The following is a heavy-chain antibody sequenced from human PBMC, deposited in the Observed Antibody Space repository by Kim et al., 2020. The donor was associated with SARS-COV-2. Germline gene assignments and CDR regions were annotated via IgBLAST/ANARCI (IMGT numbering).Heavy chain of an antibody. CDR1: GFSFSAYA. D-gene: IGHD1-1*01. CDR3: VKAPTGIRFHFDS. Sequence: GGSLRLSCAASGFSFSAYAMTWVRQAPARGLEWVATITDNGGNTYYADSVRGRFTISRDNPQNTLYLQMNNLGAHDTAIYYCVKAPTGIRFHFDSWGQGTLVPVSS. CDR2: ITDNGGNT. V-gene: IGHV3-23*01. J-gene: IGHJ4*02.